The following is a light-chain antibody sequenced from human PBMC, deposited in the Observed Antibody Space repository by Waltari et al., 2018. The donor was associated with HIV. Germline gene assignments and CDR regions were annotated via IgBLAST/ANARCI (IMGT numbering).Light chain of an antibody. V-gene: IGKV1-5*03. Sequence: DFQMTQSPATLSASVGDRVTITCRASQSISSWLAWYQKKPGKAPKVLIYKASSLGSGVPSRFSGSGSGTEFTLTISSLQPADFATYYCQQYDSYPLTFGGGTKVEIK. CDR2: KAS. J-gene: IGKJ4*01. CDR1: QSISSW. CDR3: QQYDSYPLT.